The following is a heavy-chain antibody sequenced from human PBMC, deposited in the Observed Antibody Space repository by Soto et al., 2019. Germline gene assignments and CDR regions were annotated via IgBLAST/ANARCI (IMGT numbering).Heavy chain of an antibody. Sequence: SETLSLTCSVSGGSINSSSYFWGWVRQPPGKGLEWIGSIYYSGSTYYNPSLRSRVTISVDTSKNQFSLKLSSVTAADTAVFYCARDGRQLRGGHWFDPWGQGTLVTVSS. CDR1: GGSINSSSYF. V-gene: IGHV4-39*02. CDR2: IYYSGST. J-gene: IGHJ5*02. D-gene: IGHD2-15*01. CDR3: ARDGRQLRGGHWFDP.